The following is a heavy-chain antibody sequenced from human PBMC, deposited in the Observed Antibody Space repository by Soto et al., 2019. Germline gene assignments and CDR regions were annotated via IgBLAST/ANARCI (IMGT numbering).Heavy chain of an antibody. CDR1: GYTFSRYG. Sequence: WASVKVSCKASGYTFSRYGISWVRQAPGQGLEWMGWISGFNGNTKESEKLQGRVTLTTDTAANTAHMELRGLRSDDTAVYYCARASAHSPPWSFDNWGQGTLVTVSS. CDR3: ARASAHSPPWSFDN. J-gene: IGHJ4*02. D-gene: IGHD1-1*01. V-gene: IGHV1-18*01. CDR2: ISGFNGNT.